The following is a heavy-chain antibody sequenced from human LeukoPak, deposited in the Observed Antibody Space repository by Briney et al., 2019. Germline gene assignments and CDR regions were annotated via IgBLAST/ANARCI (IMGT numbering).Heavy chain of an antibody. D-gene: IGHD4-23*01. Sequence: GASVKVSCKASGGTFSSYAISWLRPAPGQGLEWMGIINPSGGYTTYAQKFQGSVTMTRDTSTSTVYMELSSLRSEDTALYYCARSRETTVVTRTLYYSCALDVWGQGTTVTVSS. CDR3: ARSRETTVVTRTLYYSCALDV. J-gene: IGHJ6*02. CDR1: GGTFSSYA. V-gene: IGHV1-46*01. CDR2: INPSGGYT.